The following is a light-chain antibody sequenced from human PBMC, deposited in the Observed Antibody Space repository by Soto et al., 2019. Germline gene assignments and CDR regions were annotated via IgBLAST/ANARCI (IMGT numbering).Light chain of an antibody. CDR1: SSNLGAGYD. J-gene: IGLJ3*02. Sequence: QSVLTKPPSVSGAPGQRVTLSCTGNSSNLGAGYDVHWYQQLPGAAPKLGIFGNRNRHSGVPERFSGSKSGTSASRAITGLQAEEESDYYCQAYDYRLTASVFGGGTKLTV. CDR2: GNR. V-gene: IGLV1-40*01. CDR3: QAYDYRLTASV.